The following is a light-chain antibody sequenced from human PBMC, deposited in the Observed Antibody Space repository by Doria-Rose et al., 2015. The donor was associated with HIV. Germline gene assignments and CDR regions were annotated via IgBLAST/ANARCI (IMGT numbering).Light chain of an antibody. Sequence: TRSPGTLSLSPGERATLSCRASQSFSSTYLAWYQQEPGQAPSLLIYDGSTRATGIPDRFSASGSGTDFTLTINRLEPEDFALYYCHQYGTSWTFGQGTKVEI. V-gene: IGKV3-20*01. CDR3: HQYGTSWT. J-gene: IGKJ1*01. CDR1: QSFSSTY. CDR2: DGS.